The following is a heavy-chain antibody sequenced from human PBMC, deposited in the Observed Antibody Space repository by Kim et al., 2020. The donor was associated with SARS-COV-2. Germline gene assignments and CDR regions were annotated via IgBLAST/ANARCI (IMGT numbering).Heavy chain of an antibody. D-gene: IGHD3-16*01. CDR1: GGSFSGYY. CDR2: INHSGST. CDR3: ARVGRLGASLPRYYYYGMDV. J-gene: IGHJ6*02. Sequence: SETLSLTCAVYGGSFSGYYWSWIRQPPGKGLEWIGEINHSGSTNYNPSLKSRVTISVDTSKNQFSLKLSSVTAADTAVYYCARVGRLGASLPRYYYYGMDVWGQGTTVTVSS. V-gene: IGHV4-34*01.